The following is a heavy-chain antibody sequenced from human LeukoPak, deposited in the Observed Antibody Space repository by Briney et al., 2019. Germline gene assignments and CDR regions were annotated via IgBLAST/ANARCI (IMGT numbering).Heavy chain of an antibody. J-gene: IGHJ4*02. V-gene: IGHV4-59*01. Sequence: PSETLSLTCTVSGGSISSYYWSWIRQPPGKGLEWIGYIYYSGSTNYNPSLKSRVTISVDTSKNQFSLKLSSVTAADTAVYYSASLFGGVIDYWGQGTLVTVSS. CDR3: ASLFGGVIDY. CDR2: IYYSGST. CDR1: GGSISSYY. D-gene: IGHD3-16*01.